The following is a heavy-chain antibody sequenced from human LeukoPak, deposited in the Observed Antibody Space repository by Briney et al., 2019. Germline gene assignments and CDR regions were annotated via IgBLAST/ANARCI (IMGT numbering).Heavy chain of an antibody. D-gene: IGHD6-19*01. CDR3: ARDFVGSGWYRGGPILLDY. CDR2: IYPGDSDT. Sequence: GESLKISCKGSGYSFTSYWIGWVRQMPGKGLEWMGIIYPGDSDTRYSPSFQGQVTISADKSISTAYLQWSSLKASDTAMYYCARDFVGSGWYRGGPILLDYWGQGTLVTVSS. V-gene: IGHV5-51*01. J-gene: IGHJ4*02. CDR1: GYSFTSYW.